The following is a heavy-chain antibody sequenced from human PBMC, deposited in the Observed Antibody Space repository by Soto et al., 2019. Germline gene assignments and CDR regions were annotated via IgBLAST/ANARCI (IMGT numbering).Heavy chain of an antibody. CDR3: AKSTASFGVVIDIPENYFDY. CDR2: ISGSGGST. Sequence: GGSLRLSCAASGFTVSSNYMSWVRQAPGKGLEWVSAISGSGGSTYYADSVKGRFTISRDNSKNTLYLQMNSLRAEDTAVYYCAKSTASFGVVIDIPENYFDYWGQGTLVTVSS. J-gene: IGHJ4*02. D-gene: IGHD3-3*01. CDR1: GFTVSSNY. V-gene: IGHV3-23*01.